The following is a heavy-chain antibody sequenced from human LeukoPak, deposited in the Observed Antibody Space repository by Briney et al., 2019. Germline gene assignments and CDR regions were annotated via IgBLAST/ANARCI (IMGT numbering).Heavy chain of an antibody. CDR2: IFWDDDK. Sequence: SGPTLVKPTQTLTLTCTFSGSSLTTTREAVGWVRQPPGKALEWLALIFWDDDKRYSPSLRSRLTITKDTSNNQVVLTLTNVDPEDTGTYYCAHYHLTYFDYWGQGALVTVSS. CDR3: AHYHLTYFDY. D-gene: IGHD1-14*01. J-gene: IGHJ4*02. CDR1: GSSLTTTREA. V-gene: IGHV2-5*02.